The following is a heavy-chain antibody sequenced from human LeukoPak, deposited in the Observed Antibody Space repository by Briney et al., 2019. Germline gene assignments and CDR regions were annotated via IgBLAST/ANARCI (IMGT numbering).Heavy chain of an antibody. J-gene: IGHJ5*02. CDR2: ISWNSGSI. V-gene: IGHV3-9*01. Sequence: GGSLRLSCTASGLTFDDYAMHWVRQAPGKGLEWVSGISWNSGSIGYAESVKGRLTISRENAKNSLYLQMNSLRAEDTALYYCAKAQGEWLAADWFDPWGQGTLVTVSS. D-gene: IGHD6-19*01. CDR3: AKAQGEWLAADWFDP. CDR1: GLTFDDYA.